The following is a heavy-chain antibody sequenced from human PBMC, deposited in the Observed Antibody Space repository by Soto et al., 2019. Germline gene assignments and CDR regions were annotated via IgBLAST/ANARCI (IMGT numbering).Heavy chain of an antibody. CDR2: ISSSSSYT. Sequence: QVQLVESGGGLVKPGGSLRLSCAASGFIFSDYYMSWIRQAPGKGLEWVSYISSSSSYTNYADSVKGRFTISRDNAKNSLYLQMNSLRSEDTAVYYCASVGVYCSGGSCYSGGYFDYWGQGTLVTVSS. CDR1: GFIFSDYY. J-gene: IGHJ4*02. CDR3: ASVGVYCSGGSCYSGGYFDY. V-gene: IGHV3-11*06. D-gene: IGHD2-15*01.